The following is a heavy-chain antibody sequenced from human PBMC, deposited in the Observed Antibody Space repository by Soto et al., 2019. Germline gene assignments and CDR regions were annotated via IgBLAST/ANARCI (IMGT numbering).Heavy chain of an antibody. CDR1: GFTFSSYG. CDR2: ISYDGSNK. CDR3: AKDPDVLRFLEWLPPFDY. V-gene: IGHV3-30*18. D-gene: IGHD3-3*01. Sequence: PGGSLRLSCAASGFTFSSYGMHWVRQAPGKGLEWVAVISYDGSNKYYADSVKGRFTISRDNSKNTLYLQMNSLRAEDTAVYYCAKDPDVLRFLEWLPPFDYWGQGTLVTVSS. J-gene: IGHJ4*02.